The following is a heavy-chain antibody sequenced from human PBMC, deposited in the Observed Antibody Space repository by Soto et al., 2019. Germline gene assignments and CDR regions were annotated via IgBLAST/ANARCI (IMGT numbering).Heavy chain of an antibody. J-gene: IGHJ6*02. CDR2: IKFDGSST. Sequence: EVQLVESGGGLVQPGGSLRLSCAASGFAFSTYWMHWVRQAPGKGLLWVARIKFDGSSTYSADSVKGRFTISRDDAKNTLYLRMNCLRVDDTAVYYWARGAKNIYAMDVWGQGTTVTVSS. CDR1: GFAFSTYW. CDR3: ARGAKNIYAMDV. V-gene: IGHV3-74*01.